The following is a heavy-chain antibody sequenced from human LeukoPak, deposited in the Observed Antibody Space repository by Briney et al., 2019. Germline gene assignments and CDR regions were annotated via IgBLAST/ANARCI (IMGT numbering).Heavy chain of an antibody. V-gene: IGHV1-69*05. J-gene: IGHJ4*02. CDR3: AREAVAGFIDD. D-gene: IGHD6-19*01. Sequence: SVKVSCKASGGTFSSYAISWVRQAPGQGLEWMGWIIPSIGTANYPQKFQGRVTITTDESTSTGYMELSSLRFEDTAVYYCAREAVAGFIDDWGQGSPVTVSS. CDR2: IIPSIGTA. CDR1: GGTFSSYA.